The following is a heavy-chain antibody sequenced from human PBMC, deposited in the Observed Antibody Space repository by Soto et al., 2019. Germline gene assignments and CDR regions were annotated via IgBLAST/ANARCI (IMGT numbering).Heavy chain of an antibody. CDR1: GFTFSAYS. J-gene: IGHJ4*02. CDR2: IISSSSTI. V-gene: IGHV3-48*02. Sequence: EVQLVESGGGLVQPGGSLRLSCAASGFTFSAYSMNWVRQAPGKGLEWVSYIISSSSTIYYADSVKGRFTISRDNAKNSVYLQMSSLRDEDPAVYYCARDRPADYWGQGTLVTVSS. CDR3: ARDRPADY.